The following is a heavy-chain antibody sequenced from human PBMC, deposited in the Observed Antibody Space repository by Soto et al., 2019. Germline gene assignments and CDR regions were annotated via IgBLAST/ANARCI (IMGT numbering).Heavy chain of an antibody. J-gene: IGHJ3*02. Sequence: GGSLRLSCAASGFTFSSYSMNWVRQAPGKGLEWVSSISSSSSYIYYADSVKGRFTTSRDNAKNSLYLQMNSLRAEDTAVYYCARDARYCSSTSCEGDAFDIWGQGTMVTVSS. CDR1: GFTFSSYS. V-gene: IGHV3-21*01. CDR3: ARDARYCSSTSCEGDAFDI. D-gene: IGHD2-2*01. CDR2: ISSSSSYI.